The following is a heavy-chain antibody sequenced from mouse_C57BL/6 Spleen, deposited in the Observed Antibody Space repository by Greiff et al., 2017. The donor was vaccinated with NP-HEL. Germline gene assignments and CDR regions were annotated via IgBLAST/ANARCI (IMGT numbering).Heavy chain of an antibody. Sequence: QVQLKESGPELVKPGASVKISRKASGYAFSSSWMNWVKQRPGKGLEWIGRIYPGDGDTNYNGKFKGKATLTADKSSSTAYMQLSSLTSEDAAVYFCATLYYGNHAGAMDYWGQGTSVTVSS. J-gene: IGHJ4*01. CDR2: IYPGDGDT. D-gene: IGHD2-1*01. CDR1: GYAFSSSW. CDR3: ATLYYGNHAGAMDY. V-gene: IGHV1-82*01.